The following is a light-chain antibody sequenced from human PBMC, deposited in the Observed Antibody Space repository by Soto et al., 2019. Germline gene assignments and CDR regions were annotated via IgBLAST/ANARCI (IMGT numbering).Light chain of an antibody. V-gene: IGKV1-9*01. CDR1: KGISSY. J-gene: IGKJ4*01. CDR2: AAS. CDR3: QQLNSYLPLT. Sequence: DIQLTQSPSFLSASVGDRVTITCRASKGISSYLAWYQQKPGKAPKILIYAASTLQSGVPCRFSGSGSGTAFTLTISSLQPEDFATYYCQQLNSYLPLTFGGGTKVEIK.